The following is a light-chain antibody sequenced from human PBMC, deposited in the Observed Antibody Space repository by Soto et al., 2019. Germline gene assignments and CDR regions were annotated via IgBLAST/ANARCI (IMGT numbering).Light chain of an antibody. CDR1: QSVSSSY. Sequence: EIVLTQSPATLSLSPGERATLSCRASQSVSSSYKAWYQQKPGQAPRLLIYADSNRATGIPARFSGSGSGTDFTLTISSLEPEDFSVYYCQQRYNWPITFSQGTRLEI. CDR3: QQRYNWPIT. V-gene: IGKV3-11*01. CDR2: ADS. J-gene: IGKJ5*01.